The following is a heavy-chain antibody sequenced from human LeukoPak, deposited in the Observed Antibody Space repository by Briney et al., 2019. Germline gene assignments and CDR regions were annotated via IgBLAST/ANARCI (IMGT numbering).Heavy chain of an antibody. CDR3: ARVGGYGQPYYFDY. J-gene: IGHJ4*02. CDR2: ISAYNGNT. D-gene: IGHD5-18*01. Sequence: ASVKVSFTASGYTFTSYGISWVRQAPGQGLEWMGWISAYNGNTNYAQKLQGRVTMTTDTSTSTAYMELRSLRSDDTAVYYCARVGGYGQPYYFDYWGQGTLVTVSS. CDR1: GYTFTSYG. V-gene: IGHV1-18*01.